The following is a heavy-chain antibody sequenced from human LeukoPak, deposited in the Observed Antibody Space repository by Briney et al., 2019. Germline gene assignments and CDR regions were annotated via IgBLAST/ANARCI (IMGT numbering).Heavy chain of an antibody. V-gene: IGHV4-59*08. D-gene: IGHD3-10*01. CDR3: ARHATGSYSVPWLDP. CDR1: GGSISSHY. J-gene: IGHJ5*02. Sequence: SETLSLTCTVSGGSISSHYWSWIRQPPGKGLEWIGYFSDSGSTIYNPSLKSRVAILGDTSKNQFSLKLSSVTAADTAVYYCARHATGSYSVPWLDPWGQETLVTVSS. CDR2: FSDSGST.